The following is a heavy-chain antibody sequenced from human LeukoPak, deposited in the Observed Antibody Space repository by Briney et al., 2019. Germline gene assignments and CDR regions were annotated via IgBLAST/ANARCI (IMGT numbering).Heavy chain of an antibody. Sequence: ASVKVSCKASGYTFTSYDINWVRQATGQGLKWMGWMNPNSGNTGYAQKFQGRVTMTRNTSISTAYMELSSLRSEDTAVYYCARGYSSGWYGYYYYYMDVWGKGTTVTISS. D-gene: IGHD6-19*01. V-gene: IGHV1-8*01. CDR2: MNPNSGNT. CDR3: ARGYSSGWYGYYYYYMDV. J-gene: IGHJ6*03. CDR1: GYTFTSYD.